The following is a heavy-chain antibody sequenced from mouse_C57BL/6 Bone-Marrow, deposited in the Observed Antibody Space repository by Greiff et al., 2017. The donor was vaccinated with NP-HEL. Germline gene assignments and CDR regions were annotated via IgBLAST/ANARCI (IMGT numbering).Heavy chain of an antibody. V-gene: IGHV1-64*01. D-gene: IGHD3-2*02. CDR3: ADSSGYYFDY. CDR2: IHPNSGST. CDR1: GYTFTSYW. J-gene: IGHJ2*01. Sequence: QVQLQQSGAELVKPGASVKLSCKASGYTFTSYWMHWVKQRPGQGLEWIGMIHPNSGSTNYNEKFESKATLTVDKSSSTAYMQLSSLTSEDSAVYYCADSSGYYFDYWGQGTTLTVSS.